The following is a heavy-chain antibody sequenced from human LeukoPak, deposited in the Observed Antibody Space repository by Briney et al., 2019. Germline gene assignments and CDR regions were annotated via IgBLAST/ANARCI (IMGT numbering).Heavy chain of an antibody. CDR2: ISYDGSNK. CDR1: GFTFSSYG. CDR3: TTGPRGYGDYVFDY. V-gene: IGHV3-30*03. J-gene: IGHJ4*02. Sequence: PGGSLRLSCAASGFTFSSYGMHWVRQAPGKGLEWVAVISYDGSNKYYADSVKGRFTISRDNSKNTLYLQMNSLKTEDTAVYYCTTGPRGYGDYVFDYWGQGTLVTVSS. D-gene: IGHD4-17*01.